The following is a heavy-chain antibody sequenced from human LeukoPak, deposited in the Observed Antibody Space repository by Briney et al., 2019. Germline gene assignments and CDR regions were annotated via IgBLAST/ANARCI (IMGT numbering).Heavy chain of an antibody. Sequence: GASVKVSCKASGYTFTGYYMHWVRQAPGQGLEWMGWINPNSGGTNYAQKFQGRVTMTRDTSISTAYMELSRLRSDDTAVYYCARDTPYSSSWSSFDYWGQGTLVTVSP. CDR3: ARDTPYSSSWSSFDY. D-gene: IGHD6-13*01. J-gene: IGHJ4*02. V-gene: IGHV1-2*02. CDR1: GYTFTGYY. CDR2: INPNSGGT.